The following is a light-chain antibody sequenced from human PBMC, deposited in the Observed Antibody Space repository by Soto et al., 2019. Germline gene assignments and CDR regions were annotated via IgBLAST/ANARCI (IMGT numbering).Light chain of an antibody. CDR3: QQYNNWPPWT. J-gene: IGKJ1*01. CDR1: QSVSSN. CDR2: GAS. Sequence: ETVMTQSPATLSVSAGERAARSCRASQSVSSNLAWYQQKPGQAPRLLIYGASTRATGIPARFSGSGSGTEFTLTISSLQSEDFAVYYCQQYNNWPPWTFGQGTKVDIK. V-gene: IGKV3-15*01.